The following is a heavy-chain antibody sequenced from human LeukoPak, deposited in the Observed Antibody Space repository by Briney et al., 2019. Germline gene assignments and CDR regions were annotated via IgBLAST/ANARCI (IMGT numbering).Heavy chain of an antibody. J-gene: IGHJ6*03. Sequence: GGSLRLSCAASVFTFSSFGMHWVRQVPGKGLEWVAVIWYDGSEKFYADSVKGRFTISRDNSKNTLYLQMNSLRAEDTAVYYCARVSPESRAYYYYYMDVWGKGTTVTVSS. CDR2: IWYDGSEK. CDR1: VFTFSSFG. CDR3: ARVSPESRAYYYYYMDV. V-gene: IGHV3-33*01. D-gene: IGHD5/OR15-5a*01.